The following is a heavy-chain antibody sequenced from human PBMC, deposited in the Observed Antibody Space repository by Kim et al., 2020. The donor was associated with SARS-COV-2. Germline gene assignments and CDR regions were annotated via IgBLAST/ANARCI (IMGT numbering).Heavy chain of an antibody. V-gene: IGHV3-7*01. J-gene: IGHJ4*02. CDR3: ATIGYSSSCTDY. D-gene: IGHD6-13*01. CDR1: GFSFDNYW. Sequence: GGSLRLSCVASGFSFDNYWMSWVRQAPGKGLEWVANIKQDGGQIYYLDSLKGRFTISRDNAKNSVYLQLNSLRAEDTAVYYCATIGYSSSCTDYWGQGTLVTVSS. CDR2: IKQDGGQI.